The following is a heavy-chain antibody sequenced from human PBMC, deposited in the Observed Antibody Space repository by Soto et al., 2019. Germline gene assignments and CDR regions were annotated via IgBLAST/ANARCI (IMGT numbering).Heavy chain of an antibody. Sequence: VGSLRLSCAASGFTFSSYAMHWVRQAPGKGLEWVAVISYDGSNKYYADSVKGRFTISRDNSKNTLYLQMNSLRAEDTAVYYCARDGWSWENDYWGQGTLVTVSS. J-gene: IGHJ4*02. D-gene: IGHD6-19*01. CDR3: ARDGWSWENDY. CDR2: ISYDGSNK. CDR1: GFTFSSYA. V-gene: IGHV3-30-3*01.